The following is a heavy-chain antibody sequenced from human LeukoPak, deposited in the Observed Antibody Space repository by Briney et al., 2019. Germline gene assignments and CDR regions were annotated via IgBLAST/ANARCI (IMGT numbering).Heavy chain of an antibody. CDR3: ARDLSSGSST. D-gene: IGHD6-19*01. CDR1: GFTFGDYA. Sequence: LRLSCTASGFTFGDYAMSWFRQAPGKGLEWIGYIYYSGSTNYNPSLKSRVTISVDASKNQFSLKLSSVTAADTAVYYCARDLSSGSSTWGQGTLVTVSS. J-gene: IGHJ5*02. V-gene: IGHV4-59*01. CDR2: IYYSGST.